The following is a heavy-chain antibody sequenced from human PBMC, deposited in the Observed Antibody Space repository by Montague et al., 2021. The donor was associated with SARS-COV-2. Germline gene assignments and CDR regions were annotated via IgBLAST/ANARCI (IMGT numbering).Heavy chain of an antibody. V-gene: IGHV4-61*10. CDR2: LLEKNN. CDR3: ASQVPDFWSGIDY. D-gene: IGHD3-3*01. J-gene: IGHJ4*02. CDR1: GGVELRRRS. Sequence: SETLSLTCTVSGGVELRRRSEEHTSDLQSPMDFVWRLLLEKNNNYNPSLKSPVTISVDTSKNQFSLKLSSVTAADTDVYYCASQVPDFWSGIDYWGQGNMGTGS.